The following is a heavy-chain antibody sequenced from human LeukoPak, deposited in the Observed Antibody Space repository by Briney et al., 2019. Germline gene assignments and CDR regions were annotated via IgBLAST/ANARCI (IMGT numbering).Heavy chain of an antibody. CDR3: ARGDHGGSGY. CDR2: INHSGST. J-gene: IGHJ4*02. V-gene: IGHV4-34*01. CDR1: GGSFSGYY. Sequence: KPSETLSLTCAVYGGSFSGYYWSWIRQPPGKGLEWIGEINHSGSTNYNPSLKSRVTISVDTSKNQFSLKLSSVTAADTAVYYCARGDHGGSGYWGQGTLVTVSS. D-gene: IGHD3-16*01.